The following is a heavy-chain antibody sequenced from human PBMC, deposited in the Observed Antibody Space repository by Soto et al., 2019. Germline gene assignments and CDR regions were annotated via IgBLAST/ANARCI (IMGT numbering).Heavy chain of an antibody. CDR3: TRALSGSYDS. CDR2: TYYRSKWST. V-gene: IGHV6-1*01. CDR1: GDSVSSKSAA. D-gene: IGHD1-26*01. Sequence: PSQTLSLTCAISGDSVSSKSAAWNWIRQSPSRGLEWLGRTYYRSKWSTDYAVSVRSRITINPDTSKNQFSLQLNSVTPEDTAVYYCTRALSGSYDSWGQGTLVTVSS. J-gene: IGHJ5*01.